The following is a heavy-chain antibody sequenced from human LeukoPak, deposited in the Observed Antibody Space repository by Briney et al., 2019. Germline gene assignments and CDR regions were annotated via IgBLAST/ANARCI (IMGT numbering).Heavy chain of an antibody. J-gene: IGHJ4*02. CDR1: GFTFSSYA. CDR3: ANTAQYWSSY. CDR2: ISGSGGST. V-gene: IGHV3-23*01. Sequence: PGGSLRLSCAASGFTFSSYAMSWVRQAPGKGLEGVSAISGSGGSTYYADSGEGRFTISRDNSKNTLYLQMNSLRAEDTAVYYCANTAQYWSSYWGQGTLVTVSS. D-gene: IGHD2-15*01.